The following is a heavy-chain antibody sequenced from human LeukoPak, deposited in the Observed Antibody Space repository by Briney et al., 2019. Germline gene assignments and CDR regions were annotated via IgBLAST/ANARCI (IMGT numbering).Heavy chain of an antibody. CDR3: AGNYGPYYFDY. V-gene: IGHV3-7*02. Sequence: GGSLRLSCAASGFTFSSYWMSWVRQAPGKGLEWVANIKQDGSKKYYADSVKGRFTISRDNSKNTLYLQMNSLRAEDTAVYYCAGNYGPYYFDYWGQGTLVTVSS. D-gene: IGHD3-10*01. J-gene: IGHJ4*02. CDR2: IKQDGSKK. CDR1: GFTFSSYW.